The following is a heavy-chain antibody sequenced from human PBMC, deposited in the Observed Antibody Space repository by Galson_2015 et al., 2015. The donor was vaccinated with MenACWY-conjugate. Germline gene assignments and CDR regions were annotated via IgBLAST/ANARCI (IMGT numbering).Heavy chain of an antibody. CDR1: GFPFSNHG. D-gene: IGHD2-8*01. J-gene: IGHJ3*02. CDR2: ISGSTGGT. CDR3: AKDQPPYCTNGVCYLVWAFDI. V-gene: IGHV3-23*01. Sequence: SLRLSCAASGFPFSNHGMSWVRQAPGKGLEWVSAISGSTGGTYYVDSVKGRFTISRDNSKNTLYLQINSLRAEDTAVYYCAKDQPPYCTNGVCYLVWAFDIWGQGTMVTVSS.